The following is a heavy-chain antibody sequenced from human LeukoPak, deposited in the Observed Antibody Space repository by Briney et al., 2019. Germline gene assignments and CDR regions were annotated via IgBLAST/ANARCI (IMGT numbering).Heavy chain of an antibody. J-gene: IGHJ3*02. CDR1: GGSISSYY. V-gene: IGHV4-59*01. D-gene: IGHD3-10*01. CDR3: ASRPGGGAFDI. Sequence: PETLSLTCTVSGGSISSYYWSWIRQPPGKGLEWIGYIYYSGSTNYNPSLKSRVTISVDTSKNQFSLKLSSVTAADTAVYYCASRPGGGAFDIWGQGTMVTVSS. CDR2: IYYSGST.